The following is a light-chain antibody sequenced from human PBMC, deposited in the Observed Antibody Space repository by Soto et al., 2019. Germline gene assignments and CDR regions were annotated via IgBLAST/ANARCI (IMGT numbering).Light chain of an antibody. J-gene: IGKJ1*01. CDR1: QSVISNF. CDR2: GAS. V-gene: IGKV3-20*01. Sequence: EMMLAQSPGTLSLAPGERSTLSCSASQSVISNFLAWYQQKPGQAPWLLIWGASNRAGGVPDRFSGSGSGTDFTLTISRLEPEDFAVYYCQQYNNWPRTFGQGTKVDI. CDR3: QQYNNWPRT.